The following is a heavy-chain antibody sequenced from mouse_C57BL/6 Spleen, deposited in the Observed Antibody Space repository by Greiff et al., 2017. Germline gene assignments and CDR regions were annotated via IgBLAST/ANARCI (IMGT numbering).Heavy chain of an antibody. CDR2: ISSGSSTI. J-gene: IGHJ1*03. D-gene: IGHD2-4*01. CDR1: GFTFSDYG. Sequence: EVQVVESGGGLVKPGGSLKLSCAASGFTFSDYGMHWVRQAPEKGLEWVAYISSGSSTIYYADTVKGRFTISRDNAKNTLFLQMTSLRSEDTAMYYCARPDYDVWYFDVWGTGTTVTVSA. V-gene: IGHV5-17*01. CDR3: ARPDYDVWYFDV.